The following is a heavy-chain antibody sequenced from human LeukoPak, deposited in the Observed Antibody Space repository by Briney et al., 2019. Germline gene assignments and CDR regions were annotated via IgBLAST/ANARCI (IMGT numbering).Heavy chain of an antibody. CDR1: GFSFCSFA. J-gene: IGHJ4*02. D-gene: IGHD5-18*01. CDR2: IFGSGGSP. Sequence: GGSLRLSCGASGFSFCSFAMYGVRQAPGKGLDWIAGIFGSGGSPHYADSVKGRFTISRDNSKNTVYLQINSLRAEDTAVYSCGKTTAGYSSGQKPAWPVDYWGQGTLVTVSS. CDR3: GKTTAGYSSGQKPAWPVDY. V-gene: IGHV3-23*01.